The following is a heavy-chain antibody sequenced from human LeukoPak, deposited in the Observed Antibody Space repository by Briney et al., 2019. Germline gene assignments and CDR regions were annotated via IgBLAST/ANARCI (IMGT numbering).Heavy chain of an antibody. J-gene: IGHJ4*02. CDR2: ISAYNGNT. V-gene: IGHV1-18*01. CDR3: ARDRGLTYYYDSSGYFDY. CDR1: GYTFTSYG. D-gene: IGHD3-22*01. Sequence: ASVKVSCKASGYTFTSYGISWVRQAPGQGFEWMGWISAYNGNTNYAQKLQGRVTMTTDTSTSTAYMELRSLRSDDTAVYYCARDRGLTYYYDSSGYFDYWGQGTLVTVSS.